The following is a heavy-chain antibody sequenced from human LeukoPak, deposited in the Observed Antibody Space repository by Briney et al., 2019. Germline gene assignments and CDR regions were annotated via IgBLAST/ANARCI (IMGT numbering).Heavy chain of an antibody. CDR1: GGSSSGYY. D-gene: IGHD2-2*01. V-gene: IGHV4-34*01. CDR2: INHSGST. CDR3: ARGDIVVVPAALQSNSYYYYMDV. Sequence: PSETLSLTCAVYGGSSSGYYWSWIRQPPGKGLEWIGEINHSGSTNYNPSLKSRVTISVDTSKNQFSLKLSSVTAADTAVYYCARGDIVVVPAALQSNSYYYYMDVWGKGTTVTVSS. J-gene: IGHJ6*03.